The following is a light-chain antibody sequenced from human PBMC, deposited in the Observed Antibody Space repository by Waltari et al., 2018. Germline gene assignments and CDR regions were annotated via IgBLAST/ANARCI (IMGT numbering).Light chain of an antibody. CDR3: QQYYSIPYT. CDR2: WTS. V-gene: IGKV4-1*01. CDR1: QSVFHSSTYGNS. J-gene: IGKJ2*01. Sequence: DIVMTRSPDFLPVSLVERATISCRSSQSVFHSSTYGNSVAWFQQKPGQPPKLLIYWTSTRESGVPDRFSGSGSGTDFTLTISSLQAEDVAVYYCQQYYSIPYTFGPGTKLEIK.